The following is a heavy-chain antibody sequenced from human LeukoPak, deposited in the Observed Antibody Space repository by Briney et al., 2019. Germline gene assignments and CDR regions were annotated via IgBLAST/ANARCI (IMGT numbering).Heavy chain of an antibody. D-gene: IGHD1-26*01. CDR3: AGSRSSGGYGGADY. CDR1: GLSFVTSA. CDR2: VNWNGGST. J-gene: IGHJ4*02. Sequence: TRRALRLSSAAAGLSFVTSAMTSVPQTPGNRPAWVSGVNWNGGSTGYADSVKGRFTISRDNAKNSRYLHMNGLGPEDTAVYRRAGSRSSGGYGGADYWGQGTLVAGSS. V-gene: IGHV3-20*01.